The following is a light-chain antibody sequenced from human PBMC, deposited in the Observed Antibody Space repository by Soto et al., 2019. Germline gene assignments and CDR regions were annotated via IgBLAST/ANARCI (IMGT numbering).Light chain of an antibody. CDR1: SSDVGGYKF. J-gene: IGLJ3*02. CDR2: EVS. Sequence: QSVLTQPASVSGSPGQSITISCTGTSSDVGGYKFVSWYQQHPGKAPKLMIYEVSNRPSGVSNRFSGSKSGNTASLTISGPQAEDEADYYCSSYTTSSTRVFGGGTKLTVL. CDR3: SSYTTSSTRV. V-gene: IGLV2-14*01.